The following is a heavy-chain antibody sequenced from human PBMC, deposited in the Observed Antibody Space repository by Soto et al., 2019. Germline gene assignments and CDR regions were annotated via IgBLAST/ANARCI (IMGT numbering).Heavy chain of an antibody. CDR2: VSSSGSYI. V-gene: IGHV3-21*01. D-gene: IGHD7-27*01. J-gene: IGHJ3*02. Sequence: EVQLVESGGGLVKPGGSLRLSCVASGFIFSTYSMNWVRQAPGKGLEWVSSVSSSGSYIYYADSVKGRFTISRDNAKNSLYLQVSSLRAEDTAVYYCARGGQVLGSDDFDIWGQGTMVTVSS. CDR3: ARGGQVLGSDDFDI. CDR1: GFIFSTYS.